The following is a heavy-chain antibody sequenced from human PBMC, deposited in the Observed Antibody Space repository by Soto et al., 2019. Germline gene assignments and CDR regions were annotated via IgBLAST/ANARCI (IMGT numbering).Heavy chain of an antibody. CDR1: GFTFSDHY. CDR2: TRNKANSYTT. V-gene: IGHV3-72*01. Sequence: EVQLVESGGGLVQPGGSLRLSCAASGFTFSDHYMDWVRQAPGKGLEWVGRTRNKANSYTTEYAASVKGRFTISRDDSKNSLYLQMNSLKTEDTAVYYCAKGITGTTAYYYYIDVWGKGTTVTVSS. J-gene: IGHJ6*03. CDR3: AKGITGTTAYYYYIDV. D-gene: IGHD1-20*01.